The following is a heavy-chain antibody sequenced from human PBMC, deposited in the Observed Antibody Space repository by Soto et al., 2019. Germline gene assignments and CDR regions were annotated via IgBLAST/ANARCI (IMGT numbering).Heavy chain of an antibody. CDR1: GFTFSSYG. CDR3: AKVGDMVRGITPYYYGLDV. Sequence: QVQLVASGGGVVQPGRSLRLSCAASGFTFSSYGMHWVRQAPGKGLEWVALIWFDGSSKYYADSVKGRFTISRDNSNNTLYLQMNGLRAEDTAVYYCAKVGDMVRGITPYYYGLDVWGQGTTVTVSS. J-gene: IGHJ6*02. CDR2: IWFDGSSK. V-gene: IGHV3-33*03. D-gene: IGHD3-10*01.